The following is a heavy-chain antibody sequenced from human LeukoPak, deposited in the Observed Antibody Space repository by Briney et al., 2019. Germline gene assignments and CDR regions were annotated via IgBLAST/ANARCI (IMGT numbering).Heavy chain of an antibody. CDR1: GFTFSNYG. J-gene: IGHJ4*02. CDR3: AKANGYYSD. V-gene: IGHV3-23*01. Sequence: GGSLRPSCAASGFTFSNYGMNWVRQAPGKGLEWVAGIRGNGDTTYYADSVKGRFTISRDNSKNTLSLQLSSLRAEDTAVYYCAKANGYYSDWGQGTLVTVSS. D-gene: IGHD3-22*01. CDR2: IRGNGDTT.